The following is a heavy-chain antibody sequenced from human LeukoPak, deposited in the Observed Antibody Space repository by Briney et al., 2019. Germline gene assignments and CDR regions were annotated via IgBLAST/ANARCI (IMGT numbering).Heavy chain of an antibody. J-gene: IGHJ4*02. CDR3: ASWGRYCTNGVCWTVDY. CDR2: TYYRSKWYN. D-gene: IGHD2-8*01. CDR1: GDSVSSNSAA. V-gene: IGHV6-1*01. Sequence: SQTLSLTCAISGDSVSSNSAAWNWIRQSPSRGLEWLGRTYYRSKWYNDYAVSVKSRITINPDTSKNQFSLQLNSVTPEDMAVYYCASWGRYCTNGVCWTVDYWGQGTLVTVSS.